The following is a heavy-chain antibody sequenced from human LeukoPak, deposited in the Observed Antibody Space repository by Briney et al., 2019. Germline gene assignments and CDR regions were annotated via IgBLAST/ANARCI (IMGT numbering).Heavy chain of an antibody. CDR2: ISSSSSTI. CDR3: ARGVGIGGYSYGSDFDY. V-gene: IGHV3-48*01. J-gene: IGHJ4*02. Sequence: GGSLTLSCAASGFTFSSYSMNWVRQAPGKGLEWVSYISSSSSTIYYADSVKGRFTISRDNAKNSLYLQMNSLRVEDTAVYYCARGVGIGGYSYGSDFDYWGQGTLVTVSS. CDR1: GFTFSSYS. D-gene: IGHD5-18*01.